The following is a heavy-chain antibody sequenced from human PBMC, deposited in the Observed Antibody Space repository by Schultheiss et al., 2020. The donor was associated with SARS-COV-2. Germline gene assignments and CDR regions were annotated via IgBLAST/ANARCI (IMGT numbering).Heavy chain of an antibody. J-gene: IGHJ6*02. Sequence: GSLRLSCAVYGGSFSGYYWSWIRQPPGKGLEWIGEINHSGSTNYNPSLKSRVTISVDTSKNQFSLKLRSVTAADTAVYYCARTPYGMDVWGQGTTVTVSS. CDR1: GGSFSGYY. CDR3: ARTPYGMDV. V-gene: IGHV4-34*01. CDR2: INHSGST.